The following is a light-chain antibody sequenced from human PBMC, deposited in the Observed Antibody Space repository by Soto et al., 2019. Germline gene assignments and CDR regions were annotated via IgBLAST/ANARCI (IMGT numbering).Light chain of an antibody. CDR1: SSKIGSNT. Sequence: QSVLTQPPSASGTPGQRVTISCSGSSSKIGSNTVNWYQQLPGTAPTLLIYSNNQRPSGVPDRFSGSKSGTSASLAISGFRSEDEADYYCAAWDDSLNGHYVFGTGTKVTVL. V-gene: IGLV1-44*01. CDR2: SNN. CDR3: AAWDDSLNGHYV. J-gene: IGLJ1*01.